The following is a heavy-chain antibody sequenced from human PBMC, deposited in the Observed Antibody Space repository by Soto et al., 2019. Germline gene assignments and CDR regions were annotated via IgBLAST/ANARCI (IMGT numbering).Heavy chain of an antibody. CDR1: GDSVSSNGAA. V-gene: IGHV6-1*01. CDR2: TYYRSKWYN. Sequence: SQTLSLTCAISGDSVSSNGAAWNWIRQSPSRGLEWLGRTYYRSKWYNDYAVSVKSRITINPDTSKNQFSLQLNSVTPEDTAVYYCARDQRSNYYDSSGYYYFSGAFDIWGQGTMVTVSS. D-gene: IGHD3-22*01. J-gene: IGHJ3*02. CDR3: ARDQRSNYYDSSGYYYFSGAFDI.